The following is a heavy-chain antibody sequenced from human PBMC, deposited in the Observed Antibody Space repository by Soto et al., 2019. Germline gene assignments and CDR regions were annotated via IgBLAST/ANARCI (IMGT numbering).Heavy chain of an antibody. V-gene: IGHV4-34*01. CDR1: GGSFSGYY. J-gene: IGHJ4*02. CDR3: ARGWIQWGIAAAGIFDY. D-gene: IGHD6-13*01. Sequence: SEILSLTCAVYGGSFSGYYWRWIRQPPGKGLEWIGEINHSGSTNYNPSLKSRVTISVDTSKNQFSLKLSSVTAADTAVYYCARGWIQWGIAAAGIFDYWGQGTLVTVSS. CDR2: INHSGST.